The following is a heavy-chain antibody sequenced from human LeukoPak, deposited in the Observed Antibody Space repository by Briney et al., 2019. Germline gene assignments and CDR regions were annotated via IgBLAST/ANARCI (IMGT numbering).Heavy chain of an antibody. CDR1: GFTFSSYA. CDR3: AKDYDILTGYPHGAFDI. D-gene: IGHD3-9*01. Sequence: GGSLRLSSAASGFTFSSYAMSWVRQAPGKGLEWVSAISGSGGSTYYADSVKGRFTISRDNSKNTLYLQMNSLRAEDTAVYYCAKDYDILTGYPHGAFDIWGQGTMVTVSS. J-gene: IGHJ3*02. CDR2: ISGSGGST. V-gene: IGHV3-23*01.